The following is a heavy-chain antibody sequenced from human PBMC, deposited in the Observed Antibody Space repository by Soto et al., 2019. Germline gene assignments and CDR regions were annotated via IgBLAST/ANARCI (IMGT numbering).Heavy chain of an antibody. V-gene: IGHV3-23*01. CDR3: AKRATGTYFDY. CDR2: ISGSGGST. CDR1: GFTVSSNY. Sequence: PGGSLRLSCAASGFTVSSNYMSWVRQAPGKGLEWVSVISGSGGSTYYADSVKGRFTISRDNSKNTLYLQMNSLRAEDTAVYYCAKRATGTYFDYWGQGTLVTVSS. D-gene: IGHD1-1*01. J-gene: IGHJ4*02.